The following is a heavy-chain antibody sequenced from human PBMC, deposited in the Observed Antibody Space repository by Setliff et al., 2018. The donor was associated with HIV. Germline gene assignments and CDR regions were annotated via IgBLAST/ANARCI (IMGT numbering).Heavy chain of an antibody. J-gene: IGHJ4*02. CDR1: GYTFSNYW. CDR3: ARHGAGGYYDTGTDY. Sequence: PGESLTISCKGSGYTFSNYWIGWVRQMPGKGLEWMGIIYPGDSDTMYSPSFQGQVTISADKSISTAYLQWTSLKASDTAVYYCARHGAGGYYDTGTDYWGQGTLVTVSS. V-gene: IGHV5-51*01. CDR2: IYPGDSDT. D-gene: IGHD3-22*01.